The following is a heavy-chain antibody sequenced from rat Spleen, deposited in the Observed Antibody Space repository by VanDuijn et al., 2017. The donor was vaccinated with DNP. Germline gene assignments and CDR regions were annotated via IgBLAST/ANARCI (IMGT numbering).Heavy chain of an antibody. CDR1: GFTFSNYY. CDR2: ISPSGSRS. Sequence: EVQLVESGGGLVQPGRSLKLSCVASGFTFSNYYMASVRQAPRKGLEWVSTISPSGSRSYYPDSVKGRFTISRNNAYSSLYLQMNSLRSEDTATYYCAREGTPSRFDFWGQGVMVTVSS. J-gene: IGHJ2*01. D-gene: IGHD1-11*01. V-gene: IGHV5-25*01. CDR3: AREGTPSRFDF.